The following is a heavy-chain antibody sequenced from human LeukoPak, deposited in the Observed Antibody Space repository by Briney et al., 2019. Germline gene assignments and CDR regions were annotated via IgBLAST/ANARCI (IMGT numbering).Heavy chain of an antibody. CDR2: MYLGGTT. D-gene: IGHD6-19*01. Sequence: SGTLSLTCIVSGGSISSLNSWSWLRQPPGKGLEWIGEMYLGGTTNFNPSLKSRVTILIDKSKNQLSLQLTSVTAADTAVYYCAGLEGRYSTDWFYFFDYWGQGALVTVSS. J-gene: IGHJ4*02. V-gene: IGHV4-4*02. CDR1: GGSISSLNS. CDR3: AGLEGRYSTDWFYFFDY.